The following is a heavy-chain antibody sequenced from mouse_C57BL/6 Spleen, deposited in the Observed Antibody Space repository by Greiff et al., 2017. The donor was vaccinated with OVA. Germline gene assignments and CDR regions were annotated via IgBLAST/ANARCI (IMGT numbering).Heavy chain of an antibody. V-gene: IGHV1-54*01. J-gene: IGHJ3*01. CDR1: GYAFTNYL. CDR2: INPGSGGT. D-gene: IGHD2-4*01. CDR3: AKIYYDYSFAY. Sequence: QVQLQQSGAELVRPGTSVKVSCKASGYAFTNYLIEWVKQRPGQGLEWIGVINPGSGGTNYNEKFKGKATLTADKSSSTAYMQLSSLTSEDSAVYFCAKIYYDYSFAYWGQGTLVTVSA.